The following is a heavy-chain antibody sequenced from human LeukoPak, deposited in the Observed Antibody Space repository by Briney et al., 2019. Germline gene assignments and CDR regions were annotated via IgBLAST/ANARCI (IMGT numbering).Heavy chain of an antibody. D-gene: IGHD2-21*01. CDR3: ARAFCVGECFVLHIFFDS. CDR1: GYSISSGYF. Sequence: SETLSLTCNVSGYSISSGYFWRWVRQAPGKGLEWIGSIDQRATVHYNPSLKSRVTISLDTSKNHFSLNLRSMQASDTAVYYCARAFCVGECFVLHIFFDSWGQGTLVTVSS. CDR2: IDQRATV. V-gene: IGHV4-38-2*02. J-gene: IGHJ4*02.